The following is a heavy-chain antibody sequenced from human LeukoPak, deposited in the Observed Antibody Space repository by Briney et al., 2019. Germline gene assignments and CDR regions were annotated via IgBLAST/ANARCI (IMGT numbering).Heavy chain of an antibody. D-gene: IGHD6-19*01. CDR1: GFTFSSYW. CDR2: IKQDGSKK. Sequence: GGSLRLSCAASGFTFSSYWMSWVRQAPGKGLEWVANIKQDGSKKYYVDSVKGRFTISRDNAKNSLYLQMNSLRAEDTAVYYCARSPTLLIAVAGPPRYWGQGTLVTVSS. V-gene: IGHV3-7*01. CDR3: ARSPTLLIAVAGPPRY. J-gene: IGHJ4*02.